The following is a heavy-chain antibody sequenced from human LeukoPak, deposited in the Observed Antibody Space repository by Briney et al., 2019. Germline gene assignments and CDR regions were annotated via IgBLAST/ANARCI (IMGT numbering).Heavy chain of an antibody. Sequence: GESLKISGKGSGYSFTNYWIGWVRQMPGKGLEWMGIMYPGDSVTSYSPSFQGQGIISVDKSISTAYLQWSSMKASDTDMYYCARQLKVPDHQLAFDIWGQGTMVTVSS. CDR1: GYSFTNYW. J-gene: IGHJ3*02. CDR2: MYPGDSVT. CDR3: ARQLKVPDHQLAFDI. V-gene: IGHV5-51*01. D-gene: IGHD2-8*01.